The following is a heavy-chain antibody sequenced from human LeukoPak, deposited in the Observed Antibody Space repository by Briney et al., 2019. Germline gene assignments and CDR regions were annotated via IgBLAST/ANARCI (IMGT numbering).Heavy chain of an antibody. CDR1: GYIFTTYG. D-gene: IGHD6-19*01. Sequence: ASVKVSCKASGYIFTTYGINWVRQAPGQGLEWMGWICGYNGATNYAQNFQGRVTMTTDTSTSTAYMELRSLRSDETAVYYCARDSLGVSRGWYRENTFDIWGQGTLVTVSS. V-gene: IGHV1-18*01. CDR3: ARDSLGVSRGWYRENTFDI. J-gene: IGHJ3*02. CDR2: ICGYNGAT.